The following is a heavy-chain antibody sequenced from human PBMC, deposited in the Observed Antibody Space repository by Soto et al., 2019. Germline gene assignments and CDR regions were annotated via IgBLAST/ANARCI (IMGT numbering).Heavy chain of an antibody. CDR3: ARYLVVAATRDAFDI. D-gene: IGHD2-15*01. V-gene: IGHV5-51*01. CDR2: IYPGDSDT. CDR1: GYSFTSYW. J-gene: IGHJ3*02. Sequence: GEPLKISCKGSGYSFTSYWIGWVRQMPGKGLEWMGIIYPGDSDTRYSPSFQGQVTISADKSISTAYLQWSSLKASDTAMYYCARYLVVAATRDAFDIWGQGTMVTVSS.